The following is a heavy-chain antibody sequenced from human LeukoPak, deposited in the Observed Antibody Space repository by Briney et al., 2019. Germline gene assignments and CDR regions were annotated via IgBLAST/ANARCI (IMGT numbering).Heavy chain of an antibody. CDR3: ARHLGRGFDY. V-gene: IGHV4-59*08. CDR1: DGSINSYY. J-gene: IGHJ4*02. Sequence: KPSETLSLTCTVSDGSINSYYGSWIPRPPGKGLEWIGYIYYSGSTNYNPSLRSRLTISVDTSKNQSSLKLSFVTAADTAIYYCARHLGRGFDYWGQGILVTVSS. CDR2: IYYSGST.